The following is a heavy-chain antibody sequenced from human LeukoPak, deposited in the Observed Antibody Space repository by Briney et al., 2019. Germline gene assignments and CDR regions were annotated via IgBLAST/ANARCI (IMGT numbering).Heavy chain of an antibody. CDR1: GGSISSYY. V-gene: IGHV4-59*01. Sequence: SETLSLTCTVSGGSISSYYWSWIRQPPGKGLGRIGYIYYSGSTNYNPSLKSRVTISVDTSKNQFSLKLSSVTAADTAVYYCARSVWGSYRIDYWGQGTLVAVSS. J-gene: IGHJ4*02. D-gene: IGHD3-16*01. CDR3: ARSVWGSYRIDY. CDR2: IYYSGST.